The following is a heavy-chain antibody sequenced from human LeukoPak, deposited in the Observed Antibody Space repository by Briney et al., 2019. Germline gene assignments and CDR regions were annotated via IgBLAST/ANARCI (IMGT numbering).Heavy chain of an antibody. CDR3: ARYISSGLDY. CDR1: GGSISGYY. Sequence: PSETLSLTCTVSGGSISGYYWSWIRQPPGKGLDWIGHIYYTGSTSYNPSLKSRVTISVDTSKNQFSLNLSYVNAADTAVYYCARYISSGLDYWGQGTLVTVSS. V-gene: IGHV4-59*08. D-gene: IGHD6-6*01. CDR2: IYYTGST. J-gene: IGHJ4*02.